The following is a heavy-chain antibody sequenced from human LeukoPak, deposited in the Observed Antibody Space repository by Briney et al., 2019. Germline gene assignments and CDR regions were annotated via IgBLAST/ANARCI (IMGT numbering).Heavy chain of an antibody. CDR3: ARSPALEY. Sequence: SQTLSLTCDLCGDIVSNNSATWNWIRQSPSRGLVWLGRTFYRSKWYNDYAVFVKGRITINPDTSKNQFSLQLNSVTPEDTAVYYCARSPALEYWGQGTLVTVSS. CDR1: GDIVSNNSAT. J-gene: IGHJ4*02. V-gene: IGHV6-1*01. CDR2: TFYRSKWYN. D-gene: IGHD2-2*01.